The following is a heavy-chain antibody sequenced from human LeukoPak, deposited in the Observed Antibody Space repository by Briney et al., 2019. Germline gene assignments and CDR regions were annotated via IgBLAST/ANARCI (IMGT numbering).Heavy chain of an antibody. D-gene: IGHD6-13*01. CDR1: GYTFTSYG. Sequence: GASVKVSCKASGYTFTSYGISWVRQAPGQGLEWMGWISAYNGNTNYAQKLQGRVTMTTDTSTSTAYMELRSLRSDDTAVYYCARGRLDSSSWYGADAFDIWGQGTMVTVSP. CDR3: ARGRLDSSSWYGADAFDI. CDR2: ISAYNGNT. J-gene: IGHJ3*02. V-gene: IGHV1-18*01.